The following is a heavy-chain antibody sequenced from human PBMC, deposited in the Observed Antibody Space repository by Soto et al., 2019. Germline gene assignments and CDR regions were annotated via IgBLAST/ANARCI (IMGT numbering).Heavy chain of an antibody. D-gene: IGHD3-10*01. CDR3: ARDLDGSGSYYTDY. J-gene: IGHJ4*02. V-gene: IGHV1-18*01. Sequence: QVQLVQSGAEVKKPGASVKVSCKASGYVFISYGISWVRQAPGQGLEWMGWISRHNGNTNYAQKFQGRVTMTTDAYTSTAYMELRSLRSDDTAVYYCARDLDGSGSYYTDYWGQGTLVTVSS. CDR2: ISRHNGNT. CDR1: GYVFISYG.